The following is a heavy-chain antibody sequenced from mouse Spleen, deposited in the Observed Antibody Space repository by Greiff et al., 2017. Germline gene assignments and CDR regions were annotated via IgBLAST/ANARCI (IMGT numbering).Heavy chain of an antibody. J-gene: IGHJ4*01. CDR3: VSSLKAMDY. CDR1: GFSFNTYA. Sequence: DVHLVESGGGLVQPKGSLKLSCAASGFSFNTYAMNWVRQAPGKGLEWVARIRSKSNNYATYYADSVKDRFTISRDDSESMLYLQMNNLKTEDTAMYYCVSSLKAMDYWGQGTSVTVSS. CDR2: IRSKSNNYAT. V-gene: IGHV10-1*01. D-gene: IGHD6-2*01.